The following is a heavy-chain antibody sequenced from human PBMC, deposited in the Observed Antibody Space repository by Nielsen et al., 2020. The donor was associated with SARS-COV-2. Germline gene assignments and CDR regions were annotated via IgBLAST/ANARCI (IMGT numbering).Heavy chain of an antibody. CDR1: GFTFSDYY. J-gene: IGHJ3*02. CDR2: ISSSSSYT. CDR3: AGRHGFGELLPLGAFDI. V-gene: IGHV3-11*03. Sequence: GESLKISCAASGFTFSDYYMSWIRQAPGKGLEWVSYISSSSSYTNYADSVKGRFTISRDNAKNSLYLQMNSLRAEDTAVYYCAGRHGFGELLPLGAFDIWGQGTMVTVSS. D-gene: IGHD3-10*01.